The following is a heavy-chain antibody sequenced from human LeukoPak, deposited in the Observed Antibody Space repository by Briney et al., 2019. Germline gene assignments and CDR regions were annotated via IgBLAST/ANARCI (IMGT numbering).Heavy chain of an antibody. CDR3: ARRLAVADYYFDY. Sequence: PSETLSLTCTVSGGSISSSSYYWGWIRQPPGKGLEWIGSIYYSGSTYYNPSLKSRVTISVDTSKNQFSLKLSSVTAADTAVYYCARRLAVADYYFDYWGQGTLVTVSS. V-gene: IGHV4-39*01. D-gene: IGHD6-19*01. CDR1: GGSISSSSYY. J-gene: IGHJ4*02. CDR2: IYYSGST.